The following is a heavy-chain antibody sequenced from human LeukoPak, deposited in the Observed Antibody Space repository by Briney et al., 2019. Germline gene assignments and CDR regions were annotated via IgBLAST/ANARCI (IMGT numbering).Heavy chain of an antibody. CDR3: ARHAASSGVY. CDR2: IYSNGNT. D-gene: IGHD6-25*01. J-gene: IGHJ4*02. V-gene: IGHV4-59*08. CDR1: GGSIIGYY. Sequence: SETLSLTCTVSGGSIIGYYGSWIRQPPGKGLEWIGYIYSNGNTDYNPSLKTRVTISLDTSKKQFSLELNSATAADTAFYYCARHAASSGVYWGQGTLVTVSS.